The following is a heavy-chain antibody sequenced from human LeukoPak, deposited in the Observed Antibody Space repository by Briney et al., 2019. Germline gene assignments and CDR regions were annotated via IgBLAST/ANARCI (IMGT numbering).Heavy chain of an antibody. D-gene: IGHD3-10*01. V-gene: IGHV3-23*01. CDR3: ATPAPHGSDPSLYYYYMDV. CDR1: GFTFSSYS. CDR2: ISGSGNNT. J-gene: IGHJ6*03. Sequence: GGSLRLSCAASGFTFSSYSMNWVRQAPGKGLEWVSSISGSGNNTYYADSVKGRFTISRDNSKNTLYLQMNSLRAEDTAVYYCATPAPHGSDPSLYYYYMDVWGKGTTVTISS.